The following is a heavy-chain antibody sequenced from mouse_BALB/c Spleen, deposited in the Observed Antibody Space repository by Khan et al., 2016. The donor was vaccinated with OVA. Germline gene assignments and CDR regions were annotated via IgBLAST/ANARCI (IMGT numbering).Heavy chain of an antibody. CDR1: GYSITTDYA. Sequence: EVELVESGPGLVKPSQSLSLTCTVTGYSITTDYAWNWIRQFPGNKLEWMGFISYSGNTKYNPSLKSRISINRDTYKNQFILQLKYVTTEDTAGYDCSRVYGEDIDYWGQGTTLTVSS. V-gene: IGHV3-2*02. CDR2: ISYSGNT. CDR3: SRVYGEDIDY. D-gene: IGHD1-1*01. J-gene: IGHJ2*01.